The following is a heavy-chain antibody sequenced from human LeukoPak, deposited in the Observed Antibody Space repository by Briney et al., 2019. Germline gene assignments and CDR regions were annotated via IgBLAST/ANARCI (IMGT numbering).Heavy chain of an antibody. J-gene: IGHJ6*03. V-gene: IGHV3-21*04. CDR3: AKSLESTDYYYHMDV. CDR1: GFTFSSYS. D-gene: IGHD2-2*01. Sequence: GGSLRLSCAASGFTFSSYSMIWVRQAPGKGLEWVSSISSSSSYIFFADSVKGRFTISRDNSKNTLYLQMNSLTAEDTAVYYCAKSLESTDYYYHMDVWGKGTTVTISS. CDR2: ISSSSSYI.